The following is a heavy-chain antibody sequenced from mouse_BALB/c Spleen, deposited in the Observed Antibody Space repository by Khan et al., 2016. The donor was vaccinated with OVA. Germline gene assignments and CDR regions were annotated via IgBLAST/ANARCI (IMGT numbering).Heavy chain of an antibody. CDR1: GFDFSRYW. CDR3: ARGLRRYYYAMDY. J-gene: IGHJ4*01. V-gene: IGHV4-1*02. CDR2: INPDSSTI. Sequence: EVKLLESGGGLVQPGGSLKLSCAASGFDFSRYWMSWVRQAPGKGLEWIGEINPDSSTINYTPSLKDKFIISRDNAKNTLYLQMSNVRSEDTALYYCARGLRRYYYAMDYWGQGTSVTVSS. D-gene: IGHD2-2*01.